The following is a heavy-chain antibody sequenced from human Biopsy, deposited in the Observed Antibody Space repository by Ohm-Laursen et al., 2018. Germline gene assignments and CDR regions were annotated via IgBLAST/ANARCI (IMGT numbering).Heavy chain of an antibody. CDR2: INHSGRT. CDR1: GESFNGYY. J-gene: IGHJ6*02. Sequence: GTLSLTCAVSGESFNGYYWSWIRQTPGKGLEWIGEINHSGRTNYNPSLKSRVTISVATSKNQFSLKVRSVTAADTAVYYCVRGVDYYDPYHYYALDVWGQGTTVTVSS. D-gene: IGHD3-22*01. V-gene: IGHV4-34*01. CDR3: VRGVDYYDPYHYYALDV.